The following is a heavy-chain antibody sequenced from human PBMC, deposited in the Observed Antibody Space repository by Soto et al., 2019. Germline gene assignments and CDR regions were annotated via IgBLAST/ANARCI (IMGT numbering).Heavy chain of an antibody. CDR2: VSGDGTTT. D-gene: IGHD3-3*01. Sequence: GGSLRLSCAVSGFTFSSSWLHWVRQGPGNGLVWASRVSGDGTTTNYADSVKGRYTISIDNAKNMLYLQMDSLRVEDTAVYYCATPGLASFFWRDGAKGFDHWGQGTQVTVSS. CDR3: ATPGLASFFWRDGAKGFDH. J-gene: IGHJ4*02. V-gene: IGHV3-74*01. CDR1: GFTFSSSW.